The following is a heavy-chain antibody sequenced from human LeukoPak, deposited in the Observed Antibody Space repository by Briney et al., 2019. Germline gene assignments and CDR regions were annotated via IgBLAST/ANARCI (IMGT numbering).Heavy chain of an antibody. CDR3: ARSLPKTVEMATITGLLTYYFDY. Sequence: ASVKVSCKASGYTFTSYGISWVRQAPGQGLEWMGWISAYNGNTNYAQKLQGRVTMTTDTSTSTAYMELRSLRSDDTAVYYCARSLPKTVEMATITGLLTYYFDYWGQGTLVTVSS. D-gene: IGHD5-24*01. CDR2: ISAYNGNT. CDR1: GYTFTSYG. J-gene: IGHJ4*02. V-gene: IGHV1-18*01.